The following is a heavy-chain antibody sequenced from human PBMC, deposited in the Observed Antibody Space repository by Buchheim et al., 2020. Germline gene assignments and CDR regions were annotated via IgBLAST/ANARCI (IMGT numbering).Heavy chain of an antibody. J-gene: IGHJ4*02. D-gene: IGHD2-2*02. CDR2: IYHSGST. CDR3: ARDRGGAIIDY. V-gene: IGHV4-4*02. CDR1: GGSIRSNYW. Sequence: QVQLQESGPGLVKPSGTLSLTCAVSGGSIRSNYWWTWVRQPPGKGLEWIGEIYHSGSTNYKPSLKSRVTISVDTSKNQFSLKLSAVTAADTAVYYCARDRGGAIIDYWGQGTL.